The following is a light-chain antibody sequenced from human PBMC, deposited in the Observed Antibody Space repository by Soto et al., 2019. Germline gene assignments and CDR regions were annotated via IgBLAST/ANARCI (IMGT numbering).Light chain of an antibody. CDR3: LQRAKWPHT. Sequence: VLTQSPATLSLSPGESAALSCRASQSVGSYLAWLQQMPGQAPRLLIYDATNRADGIPAKFSGSGSGTDFTLTIKSIETEHFAAYFCLQRAKWPHTFGPGTKVDIK. J-gene: IGKJ3*01. V-gene: IGKV3-11*01. CDR2: DAT. CDR1: QSVGSY.